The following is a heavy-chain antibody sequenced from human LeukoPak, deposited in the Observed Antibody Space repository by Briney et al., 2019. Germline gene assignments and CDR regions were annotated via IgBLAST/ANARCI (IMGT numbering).Heavy chain of an antibody. CDR3: ARDKESSGWYLTPYYYGMDV. J-gene: IGHJ6*04. CDR1: GFTFSDYY. V-gene: IGHV3-11*06. D-gene: IGHD6-13*01. CDR2: IGSSSTYT. Sequence: GWSLRLSCAASGFTFSDYYMTWIRQAPGKGLEWISYIGSSSTYTHYADSVKGRFTISRDNAKNSLYLQMNSLRAEDTAVYYCARDKESSGWYLTPYYYGMDVWGKGTTVTVSS.